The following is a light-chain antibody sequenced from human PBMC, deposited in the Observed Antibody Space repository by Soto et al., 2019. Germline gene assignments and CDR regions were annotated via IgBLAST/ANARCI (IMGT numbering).Light chain of an antibody. V-gene: IGLV2-14*01. CDR1: SSDVGGYNY. CDR2: DVS. J-gene: IGLJ1*01. Sequence: QSALTQPASVSGSPGQSITISCTGTSSDVGGYNYVSWYQQHPGKAPKLMIYDVSNRPSGVSNRFSGSKSGNTASLTISGLQAEDEADYYRSSYTSSSTHFFGTGTKVTVL. CDR3: SSYTSSSTHF.